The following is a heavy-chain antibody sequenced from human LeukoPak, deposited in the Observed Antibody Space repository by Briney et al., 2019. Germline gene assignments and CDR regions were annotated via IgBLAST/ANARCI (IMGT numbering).Heavy chain of an antibody. CDR1: GFTFSSYA. J-gene: IGHJ4*02. CDR2: ISGSGGST. D-gene: IGHD2-2*01. V-gene: IGHV3-23*01. CDR3: AKDLGYCSSTSCFLDY. Sequence: PGGSLRLSCAASGFTFSSYAMSWVRQAPGKGLEWVSAISGSGGSTYYADSVKGRFTISRDNSKNTLYLQMHSLRAEDTAVYYCAKDLGYCSSTSCFLDYWGQGTLVTVSS.